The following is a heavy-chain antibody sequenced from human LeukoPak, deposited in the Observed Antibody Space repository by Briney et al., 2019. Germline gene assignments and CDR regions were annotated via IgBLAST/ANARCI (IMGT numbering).Heavy chain of an antibody. J-gene: IGHJ4*02. CDR1: GGSFSTYY. D-gene: IGHD3-16*01. Sequence: PSETLSLTCTVSGGSFSTYYWSWIRQPPGKGLEWIGYIYYSGSTNYNPSLKSRVAISVDTSKNQSSLNLSSVTAADTAVYYCARVITVRGVIFDYWGQGTLVTVSS. CDR3: ARVITVRGVIFDY. CDR2: IYYSGST. V-gene: IGHV4-59*01.